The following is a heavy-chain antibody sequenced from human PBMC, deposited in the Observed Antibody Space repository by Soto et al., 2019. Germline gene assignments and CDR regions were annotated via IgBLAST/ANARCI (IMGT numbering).Heavy chain of an antibody. V-gene: IGHV3-33*06. CDR1: GFTFSSYG. J-gene: IGHJ6*02. CDR2: IWYDGSNK. CDR3: AKRGKTNYYFHHGMDV. Sequence: ESGGGVVQPGRSLRLSCAASGFTFSSYGMHWVRQAPGKGLEWVAVIWYDGSNKYYADSVKGRFTISRDNSKNTLYLQMNSLKAEDTAVYYWAKRGKTNYYFHHGMDVLGQGTTVTVSS.